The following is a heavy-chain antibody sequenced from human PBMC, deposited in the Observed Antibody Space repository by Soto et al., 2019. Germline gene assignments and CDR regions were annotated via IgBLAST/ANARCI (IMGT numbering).Heavy chain of an antibody. J-gene: IGHJ6*03. CDR2: ISSSSSYI. CDR3: APKGHYYYYYMDV. CDR1: GFTFSNYS. Sequence: EVQLVESGGGLVKPGGSLRLSCAASGFTFSNYSMNWVRQAPGKGLEWVSSISSSSSYIYYADSVKGRFTISRDNAKNSLYLQMNSLRAEDTAVYYCAPKGHYYYYYMDVWGKGTTVTVSS. V-gene: IGHV3-21*01.